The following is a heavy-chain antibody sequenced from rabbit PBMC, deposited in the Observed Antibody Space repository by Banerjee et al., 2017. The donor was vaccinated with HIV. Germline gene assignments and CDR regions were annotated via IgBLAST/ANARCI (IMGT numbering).Heavy chain of an antibody. CDR2: INTSSGST. D-gene: IGHD1-1*01. J-gene: IGHJ2*01. V-gene: IGHV1S40*01. CDR3: ARGDYTKENAFDP. Sequence: EWIACINTSSGSTHYATWAKGRFTISRTSSTTVTLQMTSLTAADTATYFCARGDYTKENAFDPWGPGTLVTVS.